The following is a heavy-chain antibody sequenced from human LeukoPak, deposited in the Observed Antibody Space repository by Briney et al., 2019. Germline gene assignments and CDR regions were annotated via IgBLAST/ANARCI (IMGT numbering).Heavy chain of an antibody. D-gene: IGHD6-19*01. J-gene: IGHJ5*02. V-gene: IGHV3-48*03. Sequence: GGSLRLSCAASGFTFSSYDMNWVRQAPGKGLEWVSYISSSGSTIYYADSVKGRFTISRDNAKNSLYLQMNSLRAEDTAVYYCAREPGYSSGGGWSDPWGQGTLVTVSS. CDR3: AREPGYSSGGGWSDP. CDR2: ISSSGSTI. CDR1: GFTFSSYD.